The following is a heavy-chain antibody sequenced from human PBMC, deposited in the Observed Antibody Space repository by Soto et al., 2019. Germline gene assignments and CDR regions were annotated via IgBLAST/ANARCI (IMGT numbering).Heavy chain of an antibody. CDR2: ILNSGSP. CDR3: ARGPTAEKVDF. V-gene: IGHV4-30-4*01. J-gene: IGHJ4*02. Sequence: QVQLQESGPGLVRPSQTLSLTCSVSGASIYNGGYFWSWIRQSPGKGLEWIGHILNSGSPYKNPSLESRVTISADTSMNQFSLALTSVTAADTAMYYCARGPTAEKVDFWGQGILVTVSS. CDR1: GASIYNGGYF.